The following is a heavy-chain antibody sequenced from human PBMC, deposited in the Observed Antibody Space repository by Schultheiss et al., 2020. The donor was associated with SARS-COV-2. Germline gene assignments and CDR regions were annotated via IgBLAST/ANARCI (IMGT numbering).Heavy chain of an antibody. CDR1: GGSISSGGYY. J-gene: IGHJ5*02. Sequence: SETLSLTCTVSGGSISSGGYYWSWIRQPPGKGLEWIGYIYYSGSTYYNPSLKSRVTISVDTSKNQFSLKLSSVTAADTAVYYCARYSSSFPGHNWFDPWGQGTLVTVSS. CDR3: ARYSSSFPGHNWFDP. V-gene: IGHV4-39*01. CDR2: IYYSGST. D-gene: IGHD6-6*01.